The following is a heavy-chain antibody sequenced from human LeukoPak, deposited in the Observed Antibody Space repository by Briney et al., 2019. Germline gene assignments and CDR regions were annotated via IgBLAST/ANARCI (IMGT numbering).Heavy chain of an antibody. CDR2: INSDGSST. J-gene: IGHJ4*02. Sequence: GGSLRLSCAASGFTFSSYWMHWVRQAPGKGLVWVSRINSDGSSTSYADSVKGRFTISRDKAKNTLYLQMNSLRAEDTAVYYCATWIQLWSDFDYWGQGTLVTVSS. CDR3: ATWIQLWSDFDY. D-gene: IGHD5-18*01. CDR1: GFTFSSYW. V-gene: IGHV3-74*01.